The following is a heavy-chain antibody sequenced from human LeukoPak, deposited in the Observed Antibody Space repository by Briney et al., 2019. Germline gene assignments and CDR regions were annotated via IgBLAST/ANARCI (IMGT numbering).Heavy chain of an antibody. CDR1: GGSISTYH. D-gene: IGHD3-10*01. Sequence: ASETLSLTCTISGGSISTYHWSWIRQPPGKRLEWIGYIYYSGSTNYNPSLKSRVTISTDTSKNQFSLKLSSVTAADTAVYYCARDRYYYGSGSYYFDYWGQGTLVTVSS. CDR2: IYYSGST. V-gene: IGHV4-59*12. J-gene: IGHJ4*02. CDR3: ARDRYYYGSGSYYFDY.